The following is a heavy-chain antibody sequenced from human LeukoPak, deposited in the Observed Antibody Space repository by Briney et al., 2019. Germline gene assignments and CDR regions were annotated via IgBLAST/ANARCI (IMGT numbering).Heavy chain of an antibody. CDR2: MIPIFGTA. CDR1: GGTFSSYA. J-gene: IGHJ3*02. V-gene: IGHV1-69*05. CDR3: AREEEGGRPDPHNAPYAFDI. Sequence: GASVKVSCKASGGTFSSYAISWVRQAPGQGLEWMGGMIPIFGTANYAQKFQGRVTITTDESTSTAYMELSSLRSEDTAVYYCAREEEGGRPDPHNAPYAFDIWGQGTMVTVSS. D-gene: IGHD1-1*01.